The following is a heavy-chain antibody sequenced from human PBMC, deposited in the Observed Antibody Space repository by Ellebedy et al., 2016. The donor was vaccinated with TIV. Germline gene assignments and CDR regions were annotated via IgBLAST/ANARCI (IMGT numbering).Heavy chain of an antibody. D-gene: IGHD1-26*01. Sequence: AASVKVSCKATGCILTSYYMHWVRQAPGQGLEWMGVMNPSGGTTLNPQKFQGRVKVTRDTSTSTIYMELSSLTSDDTAVYYCARGRSVGSHPFDNWGQGTLVTVSS. CDR1: GCILTSYY. CDR3: ARGRSVGSHPFDN. CDR2: MNPSGGTT. V-gene: IGHV1-46*01. J-gene: IGHJ4*02.